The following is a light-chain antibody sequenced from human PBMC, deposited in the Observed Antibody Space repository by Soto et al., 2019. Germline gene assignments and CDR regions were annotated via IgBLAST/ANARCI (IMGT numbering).Light chain of an antibody. CDR1: QNVSSY. Sequence: EIVLTQSPATLSLSPGERATLSCRTSQNVSSYLAWYQQKPGQAPRLLIYDASNRATGIPARFSGSGSGTDFTLTISSLEPEDFAVYYCQQRSSWPLTFGHGTKLEIK. J-gene: IGKJ2*01. CDR2: DAS. V-gene: IGKV3-11*01. CDR3: QQRSSWPLT.